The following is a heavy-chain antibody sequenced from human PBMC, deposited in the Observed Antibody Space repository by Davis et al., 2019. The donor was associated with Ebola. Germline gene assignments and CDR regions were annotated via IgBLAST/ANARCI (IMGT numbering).Heavy chain of an antibody. D-gene: IGHD3-16*02. CDR2: INPNSGGT. J-gene: IGHJ6*02. Sequence: ASVKVSCKASGYTFTGYYMHWVRQAPGQGLEWMGRINPNSGGTNYAQKFQGRVTMTRDTSISTAYMELSRLRSDDTAVYYCARMITFGGVIVIPLGGYYYYGMDVWGQGTTVTVSS. CDR3: ARMITFGGVIVIPLGGYYYYGMDV. V-gene: IGHV1-2*06. CDR1: GYTFTGYY.